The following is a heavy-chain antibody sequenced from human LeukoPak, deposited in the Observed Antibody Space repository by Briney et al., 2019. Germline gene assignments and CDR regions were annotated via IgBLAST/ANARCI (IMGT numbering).Heavy chain of an antibody. CDR3: ARGSPIDFWSGYWYWFDP. V-gene: IGHV1-8*01. Sequence: ASVKVSCKASGYTFTSYDINWVRQATGQGLEWMGWMNPNSGNTGYAQKFQGRVTMTRNTSISTAYMEPSSLRSEDTAVYYCARGSPIDFWSGYWYWFDPWGQGTLVTVSS. J-gene: IGHJ5*02. CDR2: MNPNSGNT. CDR1: GYTFTSYD. D-gene: IGHD3-3*01.